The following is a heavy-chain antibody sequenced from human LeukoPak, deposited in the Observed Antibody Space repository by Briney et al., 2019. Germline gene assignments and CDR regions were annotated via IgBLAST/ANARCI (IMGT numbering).Heavy chain of an antibody. CDR3: ATNVRLPGYSSSWYRQPLDAFDI. J-gene: IGHJ3*02. CDR2: ISSSSSYI. V-gene: IGHV3-21*01. Sequence: PGGSLRLSCAASGFTFSSYSMNWVRQAPGKGLEWVSSISSSSSYIYYADSVKGRFTISRDNAKNSLYLQMNSLRAEDTAVYYCATNVRLPGYSSSWYRQPLDAFDIWGQGTMVTVSS. D-gene: IGHD6-13*01. CDR1: GFTFSSYS.